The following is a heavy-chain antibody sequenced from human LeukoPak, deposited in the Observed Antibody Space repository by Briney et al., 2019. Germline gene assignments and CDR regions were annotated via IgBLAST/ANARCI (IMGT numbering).Heavy chain of an antibody. CDR3: ARGGSDTAMAHDY. Sequence: GGSLRLSCAASGFTFSSYAMSWVRQAPGKGLEWVSAISGSGDSTYYGDSVKGRFTISRDDAKNTLYLQVNSLRAEDTAVYFCARGGSDTAMAHDYWGQGTLVTVSS. J-gene: IGHJ4*02. CDR2: ISGSGDST. D-gene: IGHD5-18*01. V-gene: IGHV3-23*01. CDR1: GFTFSSYA.